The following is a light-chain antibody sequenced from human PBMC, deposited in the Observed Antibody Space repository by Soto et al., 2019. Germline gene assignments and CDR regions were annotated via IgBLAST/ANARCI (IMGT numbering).Light chain of an antibody. CDR1: QSVSSSY. CDR2: GAS. V-gene: IGKV3-20*01. Sequence: EIVLTQSPGTLSLSPGERDTLSCRASQSVSSSYLAWYQQKPGQAPRLLIYGASSRATGIPGRFSGSGSGTDFTLTISRLEPEDFAVYYCQQYGSSPGLTFGGGTKVDIK. J-gene: IGKJ4*01. CDR3: QQYGSSPGLT.